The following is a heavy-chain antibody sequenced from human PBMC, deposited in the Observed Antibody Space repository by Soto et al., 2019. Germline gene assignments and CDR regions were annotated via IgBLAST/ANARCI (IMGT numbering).Heavy chain of an antibody. CDR3: ARDNQSNYDFWSGYWDFYYYYYGMDV. Sequence: GGSLRLSCAASGFTFSSYSMNWVRQAPGKGLEWVSSISSSSSYIYYADSVKGRFTISRDNAKNSLYLQMNSLRAEDTAVYYCARDNQSNYDFWSGYWDFYYYYYGMDVWGQGTTVTVSS. D-gene: IGHD3-3*01. CDR1: GFTFSSYS. CDR2: ISSSSSYI. V-gene: IGHV3-21*01. J-gene: IGHJ6*02.